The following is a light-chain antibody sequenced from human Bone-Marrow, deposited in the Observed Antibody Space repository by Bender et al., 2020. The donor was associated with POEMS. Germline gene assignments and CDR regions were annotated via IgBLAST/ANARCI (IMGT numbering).Light chain of an antibody. CDR1: SSDIGNYDY. CDR2: DVN. CDR3: SSFADSNIVL. J-gene: IGLJ2*01. Sequence: QSALTQPPSASGSPGQSATISCTGTSSDIGNYDYVSWYQQHPGKAPKPIIYDVNKRPSGVPDRFSGSKSGNTASLTVSGLLTEDEADYYCSSFADSNIVLFGGGTKLTVL. V-gene: IGLV2-8*01.